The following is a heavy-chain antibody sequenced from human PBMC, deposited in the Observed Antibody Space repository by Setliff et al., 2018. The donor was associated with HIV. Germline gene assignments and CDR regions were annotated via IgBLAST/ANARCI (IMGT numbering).Heavy chain of an antibody. CDR3: TIPASSLAPN. J-gene: IGHJ4*02. CDR1: GASISSHNYY. CDR2: IRSSGDT. Sequence: PSETLSLTCTVSGASISSHNYYWGWIRQSPGKGLEWIASIRSSGDTYYNPSLQSRVIISVDTSNNQISHKLTSVTAADTAVYYCTIPASSLAPNWGRGTQVTVSS. V-gene: IGHV4-39*01.